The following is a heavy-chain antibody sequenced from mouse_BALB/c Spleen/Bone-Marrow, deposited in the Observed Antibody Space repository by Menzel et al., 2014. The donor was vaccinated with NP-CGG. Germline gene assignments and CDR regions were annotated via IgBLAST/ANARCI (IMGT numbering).Heavy chain of an antibody. J-gene: IGHJ4*01. CDR2: INPSNGGT. Sequence: ESGAELVKPGASVKLSSKASGYTFTSYYMYWVKQRPGQGLEWIGEINPSNGGTNFNEKFKSRATLTVDKSSSTAYMQLSSLTSENSVVYNCARFPHWGQGTSVTVSS. CDR1: GYTFTSYY. V-gene: IGHV1-53*01. CDR3: ARFPH.